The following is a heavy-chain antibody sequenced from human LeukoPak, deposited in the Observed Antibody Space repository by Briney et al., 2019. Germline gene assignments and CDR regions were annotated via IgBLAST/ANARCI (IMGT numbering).Heavy chain of an antibody. D-gene: IGHD6-19*01. Sequence: SETLSLTCTVPGGSISSYYWSWIRQPPGKGLEWIGYIYYSGSTNYNPSLKSRVTISVDTSKNQFSLKLSSVTAADTAVYYCARFASYSSGTPLADWGQGTLVTVSS. CDR1: GGSISSYY. J-gene: IGHJ4*02. CDR2: IYYSGST. CDR3: ARFASYSSGTPLAD. V-gene: IGHV4-59*08.